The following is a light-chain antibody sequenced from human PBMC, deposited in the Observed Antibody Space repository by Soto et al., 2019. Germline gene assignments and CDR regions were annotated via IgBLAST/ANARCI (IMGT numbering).Light chain of an antibody. CDR2: GAS. V-gene: IGKV3-15*01. J-gene: IGKJ2*01. Sequence: IVMTQSPATLSVSPGESASLSCRAGSRLISNLAWYQLKPGQAPRLLMFGASTRATGVPARFSGSGSETEFTLTISSLQSEDFAVYYCQQYSSGPYTFGQGTKLEL. CDR1: SRLISN. CDR3: QQYSSGPYT.